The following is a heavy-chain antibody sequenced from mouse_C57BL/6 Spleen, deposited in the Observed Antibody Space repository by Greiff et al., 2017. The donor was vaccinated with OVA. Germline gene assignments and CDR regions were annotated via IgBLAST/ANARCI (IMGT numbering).Heavy chain of an antibody. CDR1: GYTFTEYT. V-gene: IGHV1-62-2*01. CDR2: FYPGSGSI. Sequence: VKLVESGAELVKPGASVKLSCKASGYTFTEYTIHWVKQRSGQGLEWIGWFYPGSGSIKYNEKFKDKATLTADKSSSTVYMDLSRLTSEDSAVYFCARHEDTGYHWYFDVWGTGTTVTVSS. J-gene: IGHJ1*03. D-gene: IGHD2-2*01. CDR3: ARHEDTGYHWYFDV.